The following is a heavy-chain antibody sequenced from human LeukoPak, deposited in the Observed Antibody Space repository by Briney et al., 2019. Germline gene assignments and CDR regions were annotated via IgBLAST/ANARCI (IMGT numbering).Heavy chain of an antibody. J-gene: IGHJ4*02. CDR2: INRNSGGT. V-gene: IGHV1-2*02. CDR1: GYTFTGYY. CDR3: ARVRYCGGDCYSPFYFDY. Sequence: GASVKVSCKASGYTFTGYYMHWVRQAPGQGLEWMGWINRNSGGTNYAQKFQGRVTMTRDTSISTAYMELSRLRSDDTAVYYCARVRYCGGDCYSPFYFDYWGQGTLVTVSS. D-gene: IGHD2-21*01.